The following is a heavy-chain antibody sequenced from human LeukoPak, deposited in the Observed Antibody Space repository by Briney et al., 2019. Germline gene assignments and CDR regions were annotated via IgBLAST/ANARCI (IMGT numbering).Heavy chain of an antibody. D-gene: IGHD3-22*01. CDR2: IYTSGST. J-gene: IGHJ4*02. CDR1: GGSLSSYY. Sequence: SETLSLTCTVSGGSLSSYYWSWIRQPAGKGLEWIGRIYTSGSTNYNPSLKSRVTMSVDTSKNQFSLKLSSVTAADTAVYYCARETPANYYDSSGSVDYWGQGTLVTVSS. CDR3: ARETPANYYDSSGSVDY. V-gene: IGHV4-4*07.